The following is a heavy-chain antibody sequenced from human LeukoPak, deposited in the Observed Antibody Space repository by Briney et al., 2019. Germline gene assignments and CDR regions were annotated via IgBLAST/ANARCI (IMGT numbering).Heavy chain of an antibody. CDR3: ARGVNWIDP. Sequence: SSETLSLPCTVSGGSISSYYWSWIRQPPGKGLEWIGYISYSAITNYNPALKSRVTISIDTSKNQFSLKLSSVTAADTAVYYCARGVNWIDPWGQGTLVTVSS. V-gene: IGHV4-59*01. J-gene: IGHJ5*02. D-gene: IGHD6-13*01. CDR1: GGSISSYY. CDR2: ISYSAIT.